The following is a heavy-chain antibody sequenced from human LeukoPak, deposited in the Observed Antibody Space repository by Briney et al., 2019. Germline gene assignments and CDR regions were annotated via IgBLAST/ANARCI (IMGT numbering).Heavy chain of an antibody. CDR1: GFAFSSYD. CDR3: AKGATTMVRRVLMGATSDY. J-gene: IGHJ4*02. V-gene: IGHV3-13*01. Sequence: GGSLRLSCAASGFAFSSYDMHWVRQVSGKGLEWVSAIGHAGDTYYADSVKGRFTISRDNSKNTLYLQMNSLRAEDTAVYYCAKGATTMVRRVLMGATSDYWGQGTLVTVSS. D-gene: IGHD3-10*01. CDR2: IGHAGDT.